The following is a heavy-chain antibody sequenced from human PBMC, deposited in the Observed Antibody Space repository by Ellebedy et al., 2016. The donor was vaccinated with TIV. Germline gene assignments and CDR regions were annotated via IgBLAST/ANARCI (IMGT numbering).Heavy chain of an antibody. CDR3: ARDPRASYCGGDCTPAPWFDP. V-gene: IGHV1-2*04. Sequence: ASVKVSCXASGYTFTGYYMHWVRQAPGQGLEWMGWINPNSGGTNYAQKFQGWVTMTRDTSISPAYMELGRLRSDDTAVYYCARDPRASYCGGDCTPAPWFDPWGQGTLVTVSS. D-gene: IGHD2-21*02. CDR2: INPNSGGT. J-gene: IGHJ5*02. CDR1: GYTFTGYY.